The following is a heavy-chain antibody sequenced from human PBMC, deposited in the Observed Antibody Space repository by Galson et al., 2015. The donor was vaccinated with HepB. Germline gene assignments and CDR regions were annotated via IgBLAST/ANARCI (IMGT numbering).Heavy chain of an antibody. J-gene: IGHJ4*02. CDR1: GFSLSTSGVG. D-gene: IGHD3-3*01. Sequence: PALVKPTQTLTLTSTFSGFSLSTSGVGVGWIRQPPGKALEWLALIYWDDDKRHSPSLKSRLTITKDTSKNQVVLTMTNMDPVDTATYYCAREGRITIFGVVIIGSYYFDYWGQGTLVTVSP. CDR3: AREGRITIFGVVIIGSYYFDY. V-gene: IGHV2-5*02. CDR2: IYWDDDK.